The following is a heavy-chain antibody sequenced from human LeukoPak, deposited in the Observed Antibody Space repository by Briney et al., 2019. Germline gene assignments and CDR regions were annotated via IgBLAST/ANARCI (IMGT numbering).Heavy chain of an antibody. V-gene: IGHV4-59*01. CDR2: SSYSGST. J-gene: IGHJ4*02. CDR1: GDSISSDY. CDR3: ARSCGTDCYSLAY. Sequence: ASETLSLTCTVSGDSISSDYWSWVRQPPGKGLEWIGYSSYSGSTSYNPSLKSRVTMSIDTSENQFSLKLSSVTAADTAVYFCARSCGTDCYSLAYWGQGTLVTVSS. D-gene: IGHD2-21*02.